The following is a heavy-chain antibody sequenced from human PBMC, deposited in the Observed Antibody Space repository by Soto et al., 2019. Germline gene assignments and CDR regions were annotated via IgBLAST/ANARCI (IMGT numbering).Heavy chain of an antibody. J-gene: IGHJ4*02. Sequence: SVKVSCKASGGTFSSYTISWVRQAPGQGLEWMGRIIPILGIANYAQKFQGRVTITADKSTSTAYVELSSLRSEDTAVYYCATKARYNWNDGYFDYWGQGTLVTVSS. V-gene: IGHV1-69*02. CDR2: IIPILGIA. CDR1: GGTFSSYT. CDR3: ATKARYNWNDGYFDY. D-gene: IGHD1-20*01.